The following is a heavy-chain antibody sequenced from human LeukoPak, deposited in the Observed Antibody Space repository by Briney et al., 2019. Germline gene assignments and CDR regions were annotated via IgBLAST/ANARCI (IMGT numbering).Heavy chain of an antibody. CDR2: IYSGGST. D-gene: IGHD6-19*01. CDR1: GFIVRNYY. V-gene: IGHV3-53*01. CDR3: ARVRSGWSYYYYMDV. J-gene: IGHJ6*03. Sequence: GGSLRLSCAASGFIVRNYYLSWVRQAPGKGLEWVSVIYSGGSTYYADSVEGRFTISRDNSKNTLSLQMKSLRAEDTAVYYCARVRSGWSYYYYMDVWGKGTTVTVSS.